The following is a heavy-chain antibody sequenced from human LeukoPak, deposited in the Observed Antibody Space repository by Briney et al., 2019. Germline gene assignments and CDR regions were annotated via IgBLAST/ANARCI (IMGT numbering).Heavy chain of an antibody. Sequence: GGSLRLSCAASGFTFDDYAMHWVRQAPGKGLEWVSGISWNSGSIGYADSVKGRFTISRDNAENSLYLQMNSLRAEDTALYYCAKGAVIAAAGPFDYWGQGTLVTVSS. CDR3: AKGAVIAAAGPFDY. CDR1: GFTFDDYA. V-gene: IGHV3-9*01. CDR2: ISWNSGSI. D-gene: IGHD6-13*01. J-gene: IGHJ4*02.